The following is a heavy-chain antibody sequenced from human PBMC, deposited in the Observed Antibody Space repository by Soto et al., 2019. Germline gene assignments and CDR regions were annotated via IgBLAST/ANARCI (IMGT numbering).Heavy chain of an antibody. Sequence: EVQLVESGGGLVQPGGSLRLSCAVSGFTVSSNYMSWVRQAPGKGLEWVSVLYSGGDTYYADSVKGRFTISRDNFKHTMYLQMNSLSGEDTAVYYCARQPHPPPCSGGSCYWFDPWGQGTLVTVSS. J-gene: IGHJ5*02. V-gene: IGHV3-66*04. CDR2: LYSGGDT. CDR3: ARQPHPPPCSGGSCYWFDP. D-gene: IGHD2-15*01. CDR1: GFTVSSNY.